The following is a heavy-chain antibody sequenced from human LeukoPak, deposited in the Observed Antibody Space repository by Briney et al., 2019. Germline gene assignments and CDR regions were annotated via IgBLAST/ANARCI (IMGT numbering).Heavy chain of an antibody. D-gene: IGHD4-17*01. CDR1: GVSLSSYY. CDR3: ARHGTPTGGIDY. V-gene: IGHV4-59*08. J-gene: IGHJ4*02. Sequence: PSETLSLTCTVSGVSLSSYYWSWIRQPPGKGLEWIGYIYYSGSTNYNPSLKSRVTISVDTSKDQFSLRLSSVTAADTAVYYCARHGTPTGGIDYWGQGTLVTVSS. CDR2: IYYSGST.